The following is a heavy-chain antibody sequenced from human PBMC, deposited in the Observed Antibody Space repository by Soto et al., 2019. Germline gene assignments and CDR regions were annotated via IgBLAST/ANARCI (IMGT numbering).Heavy chain of an antibody. J-gene: IGHJ4*02. D-gene: IGHD1-7*01. Sequence: SETLSLTCGVSGGSISPINWWNWVRQPPGKGLEWIGDIYHTGTTNYNPSLESRVTLSIDKSKNQFFLNLTSVTAADTAVYYCARRDPGTSVDYWGQGTLVTVS. CDR3: ARRDPGTSVDY. V-gene: IGHV4-4*02. CDR2: IYHTGTT. CDR1: GGSISPINW.